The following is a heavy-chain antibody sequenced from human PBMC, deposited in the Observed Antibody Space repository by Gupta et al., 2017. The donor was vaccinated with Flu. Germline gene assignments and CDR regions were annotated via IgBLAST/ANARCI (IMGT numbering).Heavy chain of an antibody. D-gene: IGHD1-7*01. CDR3: AKGGRHNWNFDGDY. J-gene: IGHJ4*02. CDR2: MSDDGSNQ. CDR1: GFIFSDYG. V-gene: IGHV3-30*18. Sequence: QVQLVQSGGGVVLPGSSLRLSCAASGFIFSDYGMHWVRQIPGKGREWMAVMSDDGSNQWYADSVRGRFTISRDNSENTLILQMNSLRRDDTAVYYCAKGGRHNWNFDGDYWGQGTLVTVSS.